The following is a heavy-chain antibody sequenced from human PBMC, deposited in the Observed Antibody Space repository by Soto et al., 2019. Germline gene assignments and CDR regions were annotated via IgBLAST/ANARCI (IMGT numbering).Heavy chain of an antibody. D-gene: IGHD3-10*01. V-gene: IGHV3-53*01. CDR1: GSIVSTNY. CDR2: IYSGGST. CDR3: ARVEGSGSYFYYGMDV. Sequence: GRSLRLSCAPSGSIVSTNYMSCVRQAPGKGLEWVSVIYSGGSTYYADSVKGRFTISRDNSKNTLYLQMNSLRAEDTAVYYCARVEGSGSYFYYGMDVWGQGTTVTVSS. J-gene: IGHJ6*02.